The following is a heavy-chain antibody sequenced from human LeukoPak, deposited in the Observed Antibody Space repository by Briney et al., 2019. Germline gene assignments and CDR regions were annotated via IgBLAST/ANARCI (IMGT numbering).Heavy chain of an antibody. D-gene: IGHD6-13*01. Sequence: GGSLRLSCAASGFTFSSYAMHWVRQAPGKGLEWVAVISYDGSNKYYADSVKGRFTISRDNAKNTLYLQMNSLRAEDTAVYYCAKDADSSSWSYYYYGMDVWGQGTTVTVSS. CDR2: ISYDGSNK. J-gene: IGHJ6*02. CDR3: AKDADSSSWSYYYYGMDV. CDR1: GFTFSSYA. V-gene: IGHV3-30-3*01.